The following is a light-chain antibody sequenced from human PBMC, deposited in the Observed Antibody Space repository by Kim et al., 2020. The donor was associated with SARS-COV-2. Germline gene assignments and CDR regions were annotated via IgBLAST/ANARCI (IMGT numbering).Light chain of an antibody. CDR2: DNT. Sequence: GQKVPIACSGNNSNIGNHFVSWYHHFPGIAPKLLIYDNTKRPSGIPDRFSGSKSGTSATLGIAGLQTGDEADYYCGTWDSSLSAHVFGTGTKVTVL. CDR3: GTWDSSLSAHV. J-gene: IGLJ1*01. CDR1: NSNIGNHF. V-gene: IGLV1-51*01.